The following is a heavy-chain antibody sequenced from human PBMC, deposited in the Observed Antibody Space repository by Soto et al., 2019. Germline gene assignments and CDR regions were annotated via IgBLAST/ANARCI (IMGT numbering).Heavy chain of an antibody. Sequence: QITFKESGPTLVKPKQTLVLTCTFSGFSVTSDGVGVGWIRQPPGKALEWLAVIFWDDDKRYSPSLESRLSIARDTSKDQVFLTMTNMESVDTATYYCALLNDGDYTFWGQGTRVTVSS. CDR3: ALLNDGDYTF. V-gene: IGHV2-5*02. D-gene: IGHD4-17*01. J-gene: IGHJ4*02. CDR2: IFWDDDK. CDR1: GFSVTSDGVG.